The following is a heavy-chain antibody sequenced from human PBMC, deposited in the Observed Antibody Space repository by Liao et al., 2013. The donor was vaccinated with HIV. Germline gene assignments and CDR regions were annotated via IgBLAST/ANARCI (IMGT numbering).Heavy chain of an antibody. J-gene: IGHJ3*02. CDR3: ARGSEDDAFDI. V-gene: IGHV4-4*07. Sequence: QVQLQESGPGLVKPSETLSLTCTVSGGSISSYYWSWIRQPAGKDWSGLDVATPLGAPTTTPPQGSVTVSTDTSKNQFSLRLTSVTAADTAVYYCARGSEDDAFDIWGQGTMVTVSS. CDR2: ATPLGAP. D-gene: IGHD1-26*01. CDR1: GGSISSYY.